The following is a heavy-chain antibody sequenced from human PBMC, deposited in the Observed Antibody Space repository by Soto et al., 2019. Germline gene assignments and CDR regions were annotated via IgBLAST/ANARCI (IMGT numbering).Heavy chain of an antibody. CDR3: ARHSGYNRNDLHPLDS. V-gene: IGHV5-10-1*03. J-gene: IGHJ4*02. D-gene: IGHD1-1*01. CDR2: IDPTDSYT. Sequence: EVQLVQSGADVKKPGESRRISCKASGYAFNNYWISWVRQLPGKGREWMGRIDPTDSYTDYSPSFEGHVSISVDMSVSTAHLQWNTLKASDTAMYFYARHSGYNRNDLHPLDSCGQGTLITVSS. CDR1: GYAFNNYW.